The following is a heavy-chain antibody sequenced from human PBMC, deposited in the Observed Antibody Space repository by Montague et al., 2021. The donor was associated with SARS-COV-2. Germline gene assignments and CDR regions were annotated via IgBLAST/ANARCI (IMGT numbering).Heavy chain of an antibody. D-gene: IGHD3-16*01. CDR1: GGSISSYY. CDR2: ISYTGST. J-gene: IGHJ4*02. CDR3: VRDRWGSSDFDS. Sequence: SETLSLTCTVSGGSISSYYWSWIRQPPGKRLEWIGYISYTGSTNYNPSLESRVTMSVDTSKHHFSLSLRSVTAADTAAYFCVRDRWGSSDFDSWGQGTLVTASS. V-gene: IGHV4-59*01.